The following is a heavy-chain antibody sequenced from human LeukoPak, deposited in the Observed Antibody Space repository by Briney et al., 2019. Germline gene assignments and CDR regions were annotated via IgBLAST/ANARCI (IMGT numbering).Heavy chain of an antibody. V-gene: IGHV1-69*06. J-gene: IGHJ3*02. D-gene: IGHD2-8*01. CDR3: ATNGVLGTVTLAFDI. CDR2: IIPIFGTA. Sequence: ASVKVSCKASGGTFSSYAISWVRQAPGQGLEWMGGIIPIFGTANYAQKFQGRVTITADKSTSTAYMELRSLRSDDTAVYYCATNGVLGTVTLAFDIWGQGTMVTVSS. CDR1: GGTFSSYA.